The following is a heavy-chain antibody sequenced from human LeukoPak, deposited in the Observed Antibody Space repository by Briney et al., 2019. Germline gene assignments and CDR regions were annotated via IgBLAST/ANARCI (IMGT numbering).Heavy chain of an antibody. CDR2: ISAYNGNT. Sequence: ASVKVSCKASGYTFTSYGISWVRQAPGQGLEWIGWISAYNGNTNYAQKLQGRVTMTTDTSTSTAYMELRSLRSDDTTVYFCARALYGANSGIDYWGQGALVTVSS. J-gene: IGHJ4*02. CDR3: ARALYGANSGIDY. CDR1: GYTFTSYG. V-gene: IGHV1-18*01. D-gene: IGHD4-23*01.